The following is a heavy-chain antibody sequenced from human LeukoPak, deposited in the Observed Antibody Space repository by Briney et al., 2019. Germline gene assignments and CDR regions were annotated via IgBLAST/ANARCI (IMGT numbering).Heavy chain of an antibody. J-gene: IGHJ4*02. CDR3: ARGGGRFGELLFDY. V-gene: IGHV4-59*11. CDR1: GGSISSHY. CDR2: IYYSGST. D-gene: IGHD3-10*01. Sequence: SETLSLTCTVSGGSISSHYWSWIRQPPGKGLEWIGYIYYSGSTNYNPSLKSRVTISVDTSKNQFSLKLSSVTAADTAVYYCARGGGRFGELLFDYWGQGTLVTVSS.